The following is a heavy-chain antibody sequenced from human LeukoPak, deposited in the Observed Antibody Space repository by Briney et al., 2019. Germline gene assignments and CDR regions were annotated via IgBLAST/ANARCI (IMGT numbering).Heavy chain of an antibody. V-gene: IGHV4-59*08. J-gene: IGHJ4*02. CDR2: IYYSGST. CDR1: GDSIRSGSY. D-gene: IGHD4-23*01. CDR3: ARGNDYGGKVIDY. Sequence: SETLSLTCTVSGDSIRSGSYWSWIRQPPGKGLKWIGYIYYSGSTSYSPSLRSRVTISVDTSKNQFSLKLSSVTAADTAVYYCARGNDYGGKVIDYWGQGTLVTVSS.